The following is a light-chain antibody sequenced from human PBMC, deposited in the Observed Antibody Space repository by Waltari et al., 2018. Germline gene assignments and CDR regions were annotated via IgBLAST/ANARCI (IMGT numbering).Light chain of an antibody. Sequence: YELTQPPSVSVSPGQPPSLTCSGDILGNKYASWYQHKPGQSPLLVIYEDITRPSGITERFSASKSGNTATLTISGTQSMDDADYYCQALGSNRWVFGGGTKLTVL. V-gene: IGLV3-1*01. J-gene: IGLJ3*02. CDR2: EDI. CDR3: QALGSNRWV. CDR1: ILGNKY.